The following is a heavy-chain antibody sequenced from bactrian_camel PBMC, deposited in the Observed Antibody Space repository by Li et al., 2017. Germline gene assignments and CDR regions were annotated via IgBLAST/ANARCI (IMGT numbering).Heavy chain of an antibody. V-gene: IGHV3S53*01. Sequence: HVQLVESGGGSVQPGSSLTLSCEASDYTYSMARFRQAPGKEREGVATIDADGSTTYADSVKDRFTISRDNAKNTVYLQMNSLKSEDTALYYCATPNPATYGGSWYFG. D-gene: IGHD6*01. CDR1: DYTYSM. J-gene: IGHJ6*01. CDR3: ATPNPATYGGSWYFG. CDR2: IDADGST.